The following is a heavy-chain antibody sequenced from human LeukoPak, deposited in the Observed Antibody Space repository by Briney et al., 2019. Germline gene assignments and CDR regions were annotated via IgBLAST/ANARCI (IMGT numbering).Heavy chain of an antibody. Sequence: PGRSLRLSCAASGFTFSSYGMHWVRQAPGKGLEWLAVIWYGGSNKYYADSVKGRFTISRDNSKNTLYLQMNSLRAEDTAVYYCAKDVSARDYYYYMDVWGKGTTVTVSS. V-gene: IGHV3-30*18. J-gene: IGHJ6*03. CDR1: GFTFSSYG. CDR3: AKDVSARDYYYYMDV. D-gene: IGHD5/OR15-5a*01. CDR2: IWYGGSNK.